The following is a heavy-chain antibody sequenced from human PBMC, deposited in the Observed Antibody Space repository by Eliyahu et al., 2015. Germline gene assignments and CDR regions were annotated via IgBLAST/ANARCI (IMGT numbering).Heavy chain of an antibody. Sequence: EVQLVESGGGLVQAGGSLRXSCSASGFTFSSYSMNWVRQAPGKGLEWVSYISGSSTSIQHADSVKGRFSTSRDDAKNLLYLQMNSLRAEDTAVYYCARDPGWYSLDYWGQGTLVTVSS. CDR2: ISGSSTSI. J-gene: IGHJ4*02. CDR1: GFTFSSYS. D-gene: IGHD6-19*01. CDR3: ARDPGWYSLDY. V-gene: IGHV3-48*01.